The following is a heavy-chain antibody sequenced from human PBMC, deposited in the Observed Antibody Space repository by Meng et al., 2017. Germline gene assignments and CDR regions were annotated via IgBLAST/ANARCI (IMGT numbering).Heavy chain of an antibody. V-gene: IGHV4-39*07. CDR2: IYYSGST. D-gene: IGHD6-19*01. Sequence: SETLSLTCTVSGGSISSSSYYWGWIRQPPGKGLEWIGSIYYSGSTNYNPSLKSRVTISVDTSKNQFSLKLSSVTAADTAVYYCARGSSGYYYKEYGMDVWGQGTTVTVSS. CDR3: ARGSSGYYYKEYGMDV. CDR1: GGSISSSSYY. J-gene: IGHJ6*02.